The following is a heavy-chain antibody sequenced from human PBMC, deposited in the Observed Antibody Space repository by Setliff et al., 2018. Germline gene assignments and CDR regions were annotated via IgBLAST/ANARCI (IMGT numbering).Heavy chain of an antibody. CDR3: ARGGGVAAAAWFDP. J-gene: IGHJ5*02. CDR1: RGSISSSY. V-gene: IGHV4-4*08. CDR2: MYTSGTT. Sequence: SETLSLTCTVSRGSISSSYWSWIRLPPGKGLEWIGYMYTSGTTEYKPSLNSRVTMSLDTSKNQFSLNLSSVTAADTAVYYCARGGGVAAAAWFDPWGQGTLVTVSS. D-gene: IGHD6-13*01.